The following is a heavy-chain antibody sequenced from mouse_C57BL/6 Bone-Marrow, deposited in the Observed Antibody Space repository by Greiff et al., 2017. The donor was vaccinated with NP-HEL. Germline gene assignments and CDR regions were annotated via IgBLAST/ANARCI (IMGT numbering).Heavy chain of an antibody. CDR2: FHPYNDDT. D-gene: IGHD2-3*01. Sequence: QVQLQQSGAELVKPGASVKMSCKASGYTFTTYPIEWVKQNHGKSLEWIGNFHPYNDDTEYNEKFKNKATLTVEKSSSTVYLELSRLTSDDSSVYYCARGGYYWYYFDYWGQGTTLTVSS. CDR1: GYTFTTYP. J-gene: IGHJ2*01. V-gene: IGHV1-47*01. CDR3: ARGGYYWYYFDY.